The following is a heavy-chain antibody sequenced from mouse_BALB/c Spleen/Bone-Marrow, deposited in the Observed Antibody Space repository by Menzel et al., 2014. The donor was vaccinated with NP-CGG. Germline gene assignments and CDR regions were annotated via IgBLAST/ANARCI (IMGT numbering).Heavy chain of an antibody. D-gene: IGHD2-3*01. CDR2: INPYNDGI. CDR3: AREGWLLRFDC. J-gene: IGHJ2*01. CDR1: GYTFTGYV. Sequence: EVQLQQSGPEQVKPGASVKMSCKASGYTFTGYVMHWVKQKPGQGLEWIGNINPYNDGIKYNEKFKGKATLTSDISSTTAYMELSGLTSEDSAVYFCAREGWLLRFDCWGQGTILTVSS. V-gene: IGHV1-14*01.